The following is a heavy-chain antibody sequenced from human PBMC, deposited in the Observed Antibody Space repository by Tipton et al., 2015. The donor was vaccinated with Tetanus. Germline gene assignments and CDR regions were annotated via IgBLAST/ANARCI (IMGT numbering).Heavy chain of an antibody. Sequence: SLRLSCAASGFSFSSYGMHWVRQAPGKGLEWVSVIWYDGSDRYYADSVKGRFTISRDNSENMLYLQMNSLRAEDTAVYYCAREADCSGGSCYSGDFDYWGQGTLVTVSS. CDR2: IWYDGSDR. D-gene: IGHD2-15*01. J-gene: IGHJ4*02. CDR3: AREADCSGGSCYSGDFDY. CDR1: GFSFSSYG. V-gene: IGHV3-33*01.